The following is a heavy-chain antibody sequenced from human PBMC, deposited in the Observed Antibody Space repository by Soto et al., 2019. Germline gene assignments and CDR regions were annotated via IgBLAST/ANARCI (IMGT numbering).Heavy chain of an antibody. D-gene: IGHD5-12*01. CDR3: ARVGSGYDTFGSYYGMDV. J-gene: IGHJ6*02. CDR2: IYYSGST. CDR1: GGSINSGGYY. Sequence: QVQLQESGPGLVKPSQTLSLTCTVSGGSINSGGYYWSWIRQHPGKGLEWIGYIYYSGSTYYNPSLKSRVTISVDTSKNQFSLKLSSVTAADTAVYYCARVGSGYDTFGSYYGMDVWGQGTTVTVSS. V-gene: IGHV4-31*03.